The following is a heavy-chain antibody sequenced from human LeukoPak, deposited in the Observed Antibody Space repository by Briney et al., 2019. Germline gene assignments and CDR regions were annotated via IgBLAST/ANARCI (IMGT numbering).Heavy chain of an antibody. CDR1: GGSISSGGYY. J-gene: IGHJ5*02. CDR2: IYYSGST. Sequence: PSQTLSLTCTVSGGSISSGGYYWSWIRQHPGKGLEWIGYIYYSGSTNYNPSLKSRVTISVDSSKNQFSLKLTSVTAADTAVYYCARAPDLAAVGTGWFDPWGQGTLVTVSS. D-gene: IGHD6-13*01. V-gene: IGHV4-31*03. CDR3: ARAPDLAAVGTGWFDP.